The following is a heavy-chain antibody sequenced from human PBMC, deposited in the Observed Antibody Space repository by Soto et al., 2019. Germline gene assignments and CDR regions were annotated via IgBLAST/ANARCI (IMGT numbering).Heavy chain of an antibody. D-gene: IGHD3-10*01. CDR3: ARAEITMVRGVITPPGFDP. CDR2: IYHSGST. V-gene: IGHV4-4*02. CDR1: SGSISSSNW. Sequence: PSETLSLTCAVSSGSISSSNWWSWVRQPPGKGLEWIGEIYHSGSTNYNPSLKSRVTISVDKSKNQFSLKLSSVTAADTAVYYCARAEITMVRGVITPPGFDPWGQGTLVTVSS. J-gene: IGHJ5*02.